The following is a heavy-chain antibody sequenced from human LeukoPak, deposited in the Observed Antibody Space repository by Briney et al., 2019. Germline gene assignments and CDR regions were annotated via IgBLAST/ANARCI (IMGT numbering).Heavy chain of an antibody. J-gene: IGHJ4*02. CDR1: GFTFSSYA. V-gene: IGHV3-23*01. CDR2: ISGSGGST. CDR3: AKLRGYSYGCFDY. D-gene: IGHD5-18*01. Sequence: GGSLRLSCAASGFTFSSYAMSWVRQAPGKGLEWVSAISGSGGSTYYADSVKGRFTISRDNSKNTLYLQMSSLRAEDTAVYYCAKLRGYSYGCFDYWGQGTLVTVSS.